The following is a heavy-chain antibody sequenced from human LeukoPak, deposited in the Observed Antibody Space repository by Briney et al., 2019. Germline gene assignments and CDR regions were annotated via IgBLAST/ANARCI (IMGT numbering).Heavy chain of an antibody. CDR1: GGSISSSSYY. CDR2: IYYSVST. D-gene: IGHD2-8*02. CDR3: ARAEELVMNASHYFDC. Sequence: PSETLSLTCTLSGGSISSSSYYCRWIRQPPGKGLEWIGSIYYSVSTYYNPSLKSRVTISLYTSNNQCSLRLSPLTAADTAVYYCARAEELVMNASHYFDCWGKGTLVTVSS. V-gene: IGHV4-39*07. J-gene: IGHJ4*02.